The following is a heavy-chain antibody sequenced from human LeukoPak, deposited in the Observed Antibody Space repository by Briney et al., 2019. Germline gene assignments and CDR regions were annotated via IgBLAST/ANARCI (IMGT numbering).Heavy chain of an antibody. V-gene: IGHV3-23*01. D-gene: IGHD3-10*01. Sequence: HTGGSLRLSGAASGFTFSSYAMSWVRQAPGKGLEWVSAISGSGGSTYYADSVKGRFTISRDNSKNTLYLQMNSLRAEDTAVYYCAKAIVLLWFGETDYWGQGTLITVSS. CDR1: GFTFSSYA. CDR3: AKAIVLLWFGETDY. CDR2: ISGSGGST. J-gene: IGHJ4*02.